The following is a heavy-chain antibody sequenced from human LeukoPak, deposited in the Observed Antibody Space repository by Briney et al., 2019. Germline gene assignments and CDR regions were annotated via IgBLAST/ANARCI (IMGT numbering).Heavy chain of an antibody. CDR3: ARSETYGSGSYGDPFDY. CDR1: GVTFTSYR. D-gene: IGHD3-10*01. Sequence: SPRLPCAAAGVTFTSYRMYWVRHAPVKRLPWVSYISSSSSTIYYADSVKGRFTISRDNAKNSLYLQMNSLRAEDTAVYYCARSETYGSGSYGDPFDYWGQGTLVTVSS. CDR2: ISSSSSTI. J-gene: IGHJ4*02. V-gene: IGHV3-48*01.